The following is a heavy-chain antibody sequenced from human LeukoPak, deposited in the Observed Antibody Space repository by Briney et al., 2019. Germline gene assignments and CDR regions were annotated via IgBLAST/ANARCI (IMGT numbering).Heavy chain of an antibody. CDR3: QRVGPGSYYNEIVKTVDY. Sequence: PGGSLRLSCAASGFTFSSYSMNWVRQAPGKGLEWVSSISSSSSYIYYADSVKGRFTISRDNAKNSLYLQMNSLRAEDTAVYYCQRVGPGSYYNEIVKTVDYWGQGTLVTVSS. J-gene: IGHJ4*02. D-gene: IGHD3-10*01. V-gene: IGHV3-21*01. CDR2: ISSSSSYI. CDR1: GFTFSSYS.